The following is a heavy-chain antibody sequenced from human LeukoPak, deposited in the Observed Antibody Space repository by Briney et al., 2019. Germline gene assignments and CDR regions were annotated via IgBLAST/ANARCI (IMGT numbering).Heavy chain of an antibody. CDR2: ISGSGDIT. Sequence: GGSLRLSCEASGFTFGTHAMTWVRQAPGKGLEYVSLISGSGDITYYAPSLKDRFTISRDNSKTTLYLQMHSLRAEDTAVYYCAARPGDLAVPFDYWGQGTLVTVSS. CDR3: AARPGDLAVPFDY. J-gene: IGHJ4*02. V-gene: IGHV3-23*01. CDR1: GFTFGTHA. D-gene: IGHD3-10*01.